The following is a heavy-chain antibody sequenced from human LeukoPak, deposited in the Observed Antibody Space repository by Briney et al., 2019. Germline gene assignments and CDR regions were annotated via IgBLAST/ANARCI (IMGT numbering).Heavy chain of an antibody. D-gene: IGHD6-19*01. CDR3: ARDKYSSGWEREDDAFDI. V-gene: IGHV3-53*01. CDR2: IYSGGST. Sequence: GGSLRLSCAASGFTVSSNYMSWVRQAPGKGLEWVSVIYSGGSTYYADSVKGRFTISRDNSKNTLYLQMNSLRAEDTAVYYCARDKYSSGWEREDDAFDIWGQGTMVTVSS. CDR1: GFTVSSNY. J-gene: IGHJ3*02.